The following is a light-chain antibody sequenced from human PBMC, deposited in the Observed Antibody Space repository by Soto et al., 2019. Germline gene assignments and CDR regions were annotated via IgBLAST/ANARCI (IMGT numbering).Light chain of an antibody. CDR1: GSNIGAGYN. CDR2: GNT. Sequence: QSVLTQPSSVSGDPGQTVTISCTGSGSNIGAGYNVHWYQQLPGTAPKLLIHGNTNRPSGVPDRFSGSKSGTSASLAITGLQVEDEGNYYCQSYDTRLSAVFGNGTKVTV. CDR3: QSYDTRLSAV. J-gene: IGLJ1*01. V-gene: IGLV1-40*01.